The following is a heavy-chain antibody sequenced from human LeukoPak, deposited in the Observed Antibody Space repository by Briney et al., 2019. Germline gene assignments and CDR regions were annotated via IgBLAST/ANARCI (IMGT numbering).Heavy chain of an antibody. V-gene: IGHV1-2*02. Sequence: ASVKVSCKASGYTFTGYYMHWVRQAPGQGLEWMGWINPNSGGTNYAQKFQGRVTMTRDTSISTAYMELSRLRSDDTAVYYCARDYQPLEMATSISYWGQGTLVTVSS. J-gene: IGHJ4*02. CDR3: ARDYQPLEMATSISY. D-gene: IGHD5-24*01. CDR1: GYTFTGYY. CDR2: INPNSGGT.